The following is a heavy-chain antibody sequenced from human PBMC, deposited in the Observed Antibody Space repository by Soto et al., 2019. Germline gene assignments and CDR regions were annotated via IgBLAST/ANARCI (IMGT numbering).Heavy chain of an antibody. CDR1: GFNFTYYD. CDR3: ARAYYHGSGIYFTFDH. V-gene: IGHV3-13*01. J-gene: IGHJ4*02. Sequence: PGGSLRLSCAASGFNFTYYDMVWVRQATGKGLEWVSVIGPAGDTYYPDSVKGRFSISREDATNSLYLQMNSLRAGDTAVYFCARAYYHGSGIYFTFDHWGQGNLVTVSS. D-gene: IGHD3-10*01. CDR2: IGPAGDT.